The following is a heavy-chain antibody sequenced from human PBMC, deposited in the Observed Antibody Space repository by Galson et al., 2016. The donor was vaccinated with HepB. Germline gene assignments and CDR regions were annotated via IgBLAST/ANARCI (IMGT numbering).Heavy chain of an antibody. CDR2: IYHSGST. J-gene: IGHJ4*02. CDR1: GGSISSSSYY. CDR3: ARDAANFDY. V-gene: IGHV4-39*02. Sequence: SETLSLTCSVSGGSISSSSYYWGWIRQPPGKGLEWIGSIYHSGSTNYNPSLKSRVTISVDTSKNQFSLKLSSVTAADTAVFYCARDAANFDYWGQGTLVTVSS. D-gene: IGHD2-15*01.